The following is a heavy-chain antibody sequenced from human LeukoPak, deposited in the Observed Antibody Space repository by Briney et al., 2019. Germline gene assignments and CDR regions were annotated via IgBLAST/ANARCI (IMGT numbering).Heavy chain of an antibody. CDR1: GGTFSSYA. V-gene: IGHV1-69*06. CDR2: IIPIFGTA. D-gene: IGHD2-15*01. CDR3: ARDGYSIELGYMDV. J-gene: IGHJ6*03. Sequence: GASVKVSCKASGGTFSSYAISWVRQAPGQGLEWMGGIIPIFGTANYAQKFQGRVTITADKSTSTAYMELRSLRSDDTAVYYCARDGYSIELGYMDVWGKGTTVTVSS.